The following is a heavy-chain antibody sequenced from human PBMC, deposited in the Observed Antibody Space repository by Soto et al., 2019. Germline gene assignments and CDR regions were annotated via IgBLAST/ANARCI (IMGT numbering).Heavy chain of an antibody. CDR1: GYSFTSYW. J-gene: IGHJ6*02. V-gene: IGHV5-51*01. D-gene: IGHD5-18*01. CDR2: IYPGDSDT. Sequence: GESLKISCKCSGYSFTSYWIGWVRQIPGKGLEWMGIIYPGDSDTRYSPSFQGQVTISADKSISTAYLQWSSLKASDTAMYYCARQAMVAQDYYGMDVWGQGTTVTVSS. CDR3: ARQAMVAQDYYGMDV.